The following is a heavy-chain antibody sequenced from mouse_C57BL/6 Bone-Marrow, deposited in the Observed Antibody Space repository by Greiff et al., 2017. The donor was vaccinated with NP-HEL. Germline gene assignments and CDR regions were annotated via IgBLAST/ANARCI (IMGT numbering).Heavy chain of an antibody. CDR2: IYPGNSDT. CDR1: GYTFTSYW. V-gene: IGHV1-5*01. CDR3: TRSYDGYQAWFAY. Sequence: VQLQQSGTVLARPGASVKMSCKTSGYTFTSYWMHWVKQRPGQGLEWIGAIYPGNSDTSYNQKLKGKAKLTAVTSASTAYMELSSLTNEDSAVYYCTRSYDGYQAWFAYWGQGTLVTVSA. D-gene: IGHD2-3*01. J-gene: IGHJ3*01.